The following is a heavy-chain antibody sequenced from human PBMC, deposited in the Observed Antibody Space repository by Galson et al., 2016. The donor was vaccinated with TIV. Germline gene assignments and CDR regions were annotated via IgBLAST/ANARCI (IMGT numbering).Heavy chain of an antibody. CDR2: IYWDDDK. CDR3: AHFNSQAWESHYIDTVREDAFDI. V-gene: IGHV2-5*02. CDR1: GFSLSTSGVG. J-gene: IGHJ3*02. Sequence: PALVKPTQTLTPTCTFSGFSLSTSGVGVGWIRQPPGKALEWLALIYWDDDKRYSPSLKSRLTITKDTSKNHVVLTMTNMDPVDTATYYCAHFNSQAWESHYIDTVREDAFDICGQGTMVTVSS. D-gene: IGHD1-26*01.